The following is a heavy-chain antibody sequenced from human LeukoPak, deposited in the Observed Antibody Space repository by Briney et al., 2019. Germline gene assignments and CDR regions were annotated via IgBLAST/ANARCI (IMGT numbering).Heavy chain of an antibody. CDR1: GGSISSGGYY. Sequence: SETLSLTCTVSGGSISSGGYYWSWIRQHPGKGLEWIGYIYYSGSTYYNPSLKSRVTIPVDTSKNQFSLKLSSVTAADTAVYYCARDRGAVAGDAFDIWGQGTMVTVSS. CDR2: IYYSGST. V-gene: IGHV4-31*03. CDR3: ARDRGAVAGDAFDI. J-gene: IGHJ3*02. D-gene: IGHD6-19*01.